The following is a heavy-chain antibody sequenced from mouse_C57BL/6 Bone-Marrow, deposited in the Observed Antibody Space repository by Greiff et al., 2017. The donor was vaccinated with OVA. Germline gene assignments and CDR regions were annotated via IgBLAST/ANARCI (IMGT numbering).Heavy chain of an antibody. CDR2: IDPENGDT. V-gene: IGHV14-4*01. CDR3: TSYGNFDY. CDR1: GFNIKDDS. D-gene: IGHD2-1*01. Sequence: EVQLQPSGAELVRPGASVKLSCPASGFNIKDDSMHWVKQRPEQGLAWIGWIDPENGDTEYASKFQGKATITADTSSNSSYLQLSSLTSEDTAVYYCTSYGNFDYWGQGTTLTVSS. J-gene: IGHJ2*01.